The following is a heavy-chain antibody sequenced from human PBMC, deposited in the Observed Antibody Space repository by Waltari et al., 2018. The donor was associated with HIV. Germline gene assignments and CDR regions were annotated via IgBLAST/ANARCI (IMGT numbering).Heavy chain of an antibody. CDR1: GGSISSGSYY. D-gene: IGHD1-1*01. Sequence: QVQLQESGPGLVKPSQTLSLTCTVSGGSISSGSYYWRWIRPPAGKGLEWIGRIYTSGSTNYNPSLKSRVTISVDTSKNQFSLKLSSVTAADTAVYYCARATVRYYYYGMDVWGQGTTVTVSS. CDR3: ARATVRYYYYGMDV. CDR2: IYTSGST. V-gene: IGHV4-61*02. J-gene: IGHJ6*02.